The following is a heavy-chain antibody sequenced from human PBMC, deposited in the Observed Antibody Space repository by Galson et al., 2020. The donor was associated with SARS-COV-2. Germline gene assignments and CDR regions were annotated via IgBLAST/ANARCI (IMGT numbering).Heavy chain of an antibody. CDR2: IFYSGFT. D-gene: IGHD1-26*01. CDR3: ASGLGGDY. Sequence: SETLSLTCPVSGGSITSDDSYWSWIRQHPRRGLEWIGYIFYSGFTYYSPSFKSRVTMSLDTSKNQFSLELNSVTAADTAVYYCASGLGGDYWGPGTLVTVSS. CDR1: GGSITSDDSY. V-gene: IGHV4-31*03. J-gene: IGHJ4*02.